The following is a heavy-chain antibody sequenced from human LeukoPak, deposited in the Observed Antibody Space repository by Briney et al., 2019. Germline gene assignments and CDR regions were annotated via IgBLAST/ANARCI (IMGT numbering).Heavy chain of an antibody. CDR1: GGSISGSGYY. CDR2: VYYTGST. D-gene: IGHD1-26*01. V-gene: IGHV4-39*07. CDR3: ARLRSPGDFDY. J-gene: IGHJ4*02. Sequence: SETLSLTCTVSGGSISGSGYYWVWISQSPGKGLEWIATVYYTGSTYYNPSLKSRVTISVDTSQNQFSLRLSSVTAADTATYFCARLRSPGDFDYWGQGTLVTVPS.